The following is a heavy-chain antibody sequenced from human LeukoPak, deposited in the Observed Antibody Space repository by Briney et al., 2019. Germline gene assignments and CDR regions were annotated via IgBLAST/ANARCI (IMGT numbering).Heavy chain of an antibody. J-gene: IGHJ4*02. Sequence: KASETLSLTCTVSGGSIIISSYYWGWIRQPPGKGLEWIGSIYYSGSTYYNPSLKSRVTISVDTSKNQFSLKLSSVTAADTAVYYCAITRSAVTATDDYCGQGNLVTVSS. CDR1: GGSIIISSYY. D-gene: IGHD2-21*02. V-gene: IGHV4-39*01. CDR2: IYYSGST. CDR3: AITRSAVTATDDY.